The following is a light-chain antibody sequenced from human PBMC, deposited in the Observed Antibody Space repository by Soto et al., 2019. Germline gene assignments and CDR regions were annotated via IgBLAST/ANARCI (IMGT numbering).Light chain of an antibody. CDR1: QGIRDA. Sequence: DIQMTQSPSSLSASVGDRVTITCRASQGIRDALGWYQQKPGKVPKRLIYSASSLQNGVPSRFSGSGSETVFILTISSLQPEDFATYYCLQHNTYPRTFGQGTKVEMK. CDR2: SAS. V-gene: IGKV1-17*01. J-gene: IGKJ1*01. CDR3: LQHNTYPRT.